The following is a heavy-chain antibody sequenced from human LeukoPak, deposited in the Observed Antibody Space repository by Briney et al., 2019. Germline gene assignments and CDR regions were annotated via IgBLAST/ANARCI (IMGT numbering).Heavy chain of an antibody. V-gene: IGHV4-59*12. CDR3: ARDGFGELFGDY. J-gene: IGHJ4*02. D-gene: IGHD3-10*01. CDR1: GGSNSNYY. Sequence: PSETLSLTCTVSGGSNSNYYWSWIRQPPGKGLEWIGYIYYSGTTNYNPSLKSRVTMSVDTSKNQFSPKLSSVTAADTAVYYCARDGFGELFGDYWGQGTLVTVSS. CDR2: IYYSGTT.